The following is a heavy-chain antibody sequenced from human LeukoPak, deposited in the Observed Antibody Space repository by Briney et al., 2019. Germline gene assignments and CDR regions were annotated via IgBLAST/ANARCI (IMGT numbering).Heavy chain of an antibody. V-gene: IGHV3-23*01. CDR1: GFTFSNYA. CDR2: ISGSGDST. Sequence: GGSLRLSCAASGFTFSNYAMRWVRQAPGKGLEWVSAISGSGDSTYYADSVKGRFTISRDNSKNTLFLQMDSLRADDTAVYYCAKGRSVIRGGLDYWGQGNLVTVSS. CDR3: AKGRSVIRGGLDY. J-gene: IGHJ4*02. D-gene: IGHD3-10*01.